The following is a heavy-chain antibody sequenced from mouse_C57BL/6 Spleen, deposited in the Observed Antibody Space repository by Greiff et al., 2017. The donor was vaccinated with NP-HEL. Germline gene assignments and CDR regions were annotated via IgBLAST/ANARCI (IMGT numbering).Heavy chain of an antibody. CDR1: GYSFTDYN. CDR3: ATQCITTVVAKPWFAY. Sequence: VQLKESGPELVKPGASVKISCKASGYSFTDYNMNWVKQSNGKSLEWIGVINPNYGTTSYNQKFKGKATLTVDQSSSTAYMQLNSLTSEDSAVYYCATQCITTVVAKPWFAYWGQGTLVTVSA. V-gene: IGHV1-39*01. J-gene: IGHJ3*01. CDR2: INPNYGTT. D-gene: IGHD1-1*01.